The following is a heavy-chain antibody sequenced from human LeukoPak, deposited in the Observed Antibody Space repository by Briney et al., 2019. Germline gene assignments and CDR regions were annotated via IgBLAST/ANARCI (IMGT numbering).Heavy chain of an antibody. D-gene: IGHD3-10*01. Sequence: TSETLSLTCTVSGGSISSYYWSWIRQPPGKGLEWIGYIYYSGSTYYNPSLTSRVTISVDTSKNQFSLKLRSMTAADTAVYYCARVCYYGSGSYGDWFDPWGQGILVTVSS. CDR3: ARVCYYGSGSYGDWFDP. CDR2: IYYSGST. CDR1: GGSISSYY. J-gene: IGHJ5*02. V-gene: IGHV4-59*01.